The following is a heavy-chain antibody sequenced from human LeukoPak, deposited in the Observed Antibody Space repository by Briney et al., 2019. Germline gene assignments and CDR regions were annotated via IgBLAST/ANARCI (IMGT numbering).Heavy chain of an antibody. J-gene: IGHJ4*02. CDR2: VSSTGGDK. V-gene: IGHV3-11*01. D-gene: IGHD3-10*01. Sequence: GGSLRLSCRGSGVTFEDYYLSWIRQAPGKGLEWISYVSSTGGDKFYADPVKGRFTISMDNARNSVYMEMNDLMAEDTAFYYCARGENGSFDYLGQGTLVIVSS. CDR3: ARGENGSFDY. CDR1: GVTFEDYY.